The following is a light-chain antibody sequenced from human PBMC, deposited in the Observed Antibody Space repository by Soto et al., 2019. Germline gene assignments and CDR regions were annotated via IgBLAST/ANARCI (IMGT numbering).Light chain of an antibody. Sequence: DIVMTQSPLSLPVTPGEPASISCRSSQSLLHSNAYNYLDWYLQKPGQSPQLLIYWGSNRASGGPDRFSSGGSGTDFTLKISRVEAEDVGVYYCVQALQTPPYTFGQGTKLEIK. CDR3: VQALQTPPYT. V-gene: IGKV2-28*01. CDR2: WGS. J-gene: IGKJ2*01. CDR1: QSLLHSNAYNY.